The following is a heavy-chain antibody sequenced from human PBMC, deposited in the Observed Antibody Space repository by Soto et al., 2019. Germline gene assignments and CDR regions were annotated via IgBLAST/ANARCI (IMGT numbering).Heavy chain of an antibody. J-gene: IGHJ4*02. D-gene: IGHD5-12*01. V-gene: IGHV3-33*01. CDR3: ARVAWLQSAYFEH. CDR2: IWYDGSDI. CDR1: GFTFSNYA. Sequence: QVQLVESGGGVVQPGRSLRLSCIASGFTFSNYAMHWVRQAPGKGLDWVATIWYDGSDIYYADSLKGRFTISRDNSKNTLYLQVNSLRAEDTAVYYCARVAWLQSAYFEHWGQGTLVTVSS.